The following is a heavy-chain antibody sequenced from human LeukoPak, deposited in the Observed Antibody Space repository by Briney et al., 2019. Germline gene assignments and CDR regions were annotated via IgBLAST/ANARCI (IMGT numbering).Heavy chain of an antibody. J-gene: IGHJ4*02. CDR3: ARLAVGGSYYEAFSDY. CDR1: GFTFSGYA. D-gene: IGHD1-26*01. CDR2: ISYDGSNK. Sequence: GGSLRLSCAASGFTFSGYAMHWVRQAPGKGLEWVAVISYDGSNKYYADSVKGRFTISRDNSKNTLYLQMNSLRAEDTAVYYCARLAVGGSYYEAFSDYWGQGTLVTVSS. V-gene: IGHV3-30-3*01.